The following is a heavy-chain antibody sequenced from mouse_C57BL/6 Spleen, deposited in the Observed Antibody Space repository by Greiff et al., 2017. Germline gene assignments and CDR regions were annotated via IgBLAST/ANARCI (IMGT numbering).Heavy chain of an antibody. J-gene: IGHJ4*01. CDR2: IRNKANGYTT. V-gene: IGHV7-3*01. CDR3: ARSLITTVVGDYYAMDY. D-gene: IGHD1-1*01. CDR1: GFTFTDYY. Sequence: EVQLQESGGGLVQPGGSLSLSCAASGFTFTDYYMSWVRQPPGKALEWLGFIRNKANGYTTEYSASVKGRFTISRDNSQSILYLQMNALRAEDSATYYCARSLITTVVGDYYAMDYWGQGTSVTVSS.